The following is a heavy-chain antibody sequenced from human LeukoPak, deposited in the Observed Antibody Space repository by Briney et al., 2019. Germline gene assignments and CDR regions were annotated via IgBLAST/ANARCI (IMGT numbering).Heavy chain of an antibody. CDR1: GFTFRNHW. CDR3: ARDAARLDY. J-gene: IGHJ4*02. CDR2: IKGDGTTT. Sequence: PGGSLRLSCAASGFTFRNHWMHWVRQTPGKGLVWVSRIKGDGTTTTYADSLKGRFTISRDNAKHTVYLQMNSLKGEDTGVYYCARDAARLDYWGQGTLVTVSS. V-gene: IGHV3-74*01. D-gene: IGHD2-15*01.